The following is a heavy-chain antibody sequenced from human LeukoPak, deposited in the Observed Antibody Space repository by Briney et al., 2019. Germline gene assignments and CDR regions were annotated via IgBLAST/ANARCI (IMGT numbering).Heavy chain of an antibody. V-gene: IGHV1-2*02. Sequence: GASVKVSCKASGYTFTGYYMHWVRQAPGQGLEWMGWINPNSGGTNYAQKFQGRVTMTRDTSISTAYMELSRLRSDDTAVYYCARYWFGELYAFDIWGQGTMVTVSS. J-gene: IGHJ3*02. CDR2: INPNSGGT. D-gene: IGHD3-10*01. CDR3: ARYWFGELYAFDI. CDR1: GYTFTGYY.